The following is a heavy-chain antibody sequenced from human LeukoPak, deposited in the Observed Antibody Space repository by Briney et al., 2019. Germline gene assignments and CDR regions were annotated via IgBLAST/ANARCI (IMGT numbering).Heavy chain of an antibody. V-gene: IGHV3-48*01. D-gene: IGHD4-23*01. Sequence: PGGSLRLSCAAFGFTFSSYSMNWVRQAPGKGLEWVSYISSSSSTIYYADSVKGRFTISRDNAKNSLYLQMNSLRAEDTAVYYCARDIGGNSLMTEYFQHWGQGTLVTVSS. CDR1: GFTFSSYS. CDR3: ARDIGGNSLMTEYFQH. CDR2: ISSSSSTI. J-gene: IGHJ1*01.